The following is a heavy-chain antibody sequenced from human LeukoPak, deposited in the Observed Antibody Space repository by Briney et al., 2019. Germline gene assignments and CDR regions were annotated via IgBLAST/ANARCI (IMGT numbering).Heavy chain of an antibody. D-gene: IGHD6-19*01. CDR2: ISGSGGST. CDR1: GFTFSSYA. Sequence: GGSLRLSRAASGFTFSSYAMSWVRQAPGKGLEWVSAISGSGGSTYYADSVKGRFTISRDNSKNTLYLQMNSLRAEDTAVYYCSRRLAADEYYYYYGMDVWGKGTTVTVSS. V-gene: IGHV3-23*01. CDR3: SRRLAADEYYYYYGMDV. J-gene: IGHJ6*04.